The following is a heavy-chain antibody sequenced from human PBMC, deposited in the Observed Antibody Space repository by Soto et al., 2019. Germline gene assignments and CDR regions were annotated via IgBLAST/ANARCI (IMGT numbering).Heavy chain of an antibody. CDR3: AAGYTTGLDAFDI. CDR1: GYNFANYW. D-gene: IGHD6-13*01. CDR2: IFPGDSDT. Sequence: PGESLKISCKGSGYNFANYWIGWARQMPGKGLEWMGMIFPGDSDTKNSPSLQGQITMSVDKSDSSAYLQWRSLKASDTAMYYCAAGYTTGLDAFDIWGQGTMVTVSS. V-gene: IGHV5-51*01. J-gene: IGHJ3*02.